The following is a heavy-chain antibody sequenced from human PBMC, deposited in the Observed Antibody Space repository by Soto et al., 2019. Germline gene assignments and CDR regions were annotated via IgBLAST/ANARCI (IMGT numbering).Heavy chain of an antibody. CDR3: ARAGYCSGGSCYDNWFDP. D-gene: IGHD2-15*01. J-gene: IGHJ5*02. Sequence: ASVKVSCKASGGTFSSYTISWVRQAPGQGLEWMGRIIPILGIANYAQKFQGRVTITADKSTSTAYMELSSLRSEDTAVYYCARAGYCSGGSCYDNWFDPWGQGTLGTVSS. CDR1: GGTFSSYT. V-gene: IGHV1-69*02. CDR2: IIPILGIA.